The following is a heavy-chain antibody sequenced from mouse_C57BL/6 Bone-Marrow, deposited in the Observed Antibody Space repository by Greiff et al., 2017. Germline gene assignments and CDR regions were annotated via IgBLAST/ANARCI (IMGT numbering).Heavy chain of an antibody. CDR1: GFTFSDYY. J-gene: IGHJ4*01. Sequence: DVKLVESERGLVQPGSSMKLSCTASGFTFSDYYMAWVRQVPEKGLEWVANINSDGSSTYYLDSLKSRFIISGDNAKNILYLQMSSLKSEDTATYYCAREAASSGAMDYWGQGTSVTVSS. D-gene: IGHD3-2*02. V-gene: IGHV5-16*01. CDR2: INSDGSST. CDR3: AREAASSGAMDY.